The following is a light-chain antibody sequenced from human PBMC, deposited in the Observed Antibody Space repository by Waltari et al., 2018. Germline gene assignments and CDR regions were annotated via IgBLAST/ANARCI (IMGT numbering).Light chain of an antibody. J-gene: IGLJ2*01. CDR2: SND. Sequence: QSLLTQPPSASGTSGQRVTISCSGGISNIGSNTINWYRQFPGTAPKVLIYSNDQRTSGVPERFSGSKSGTSASLAISGLQSEDEADYYCAAWDDSLGGPVFGGGTKLTVL. CDR1: ISNIGSNT. V-gene: IGLV1-44*01. CDR3: AAWDDSLGGPV.